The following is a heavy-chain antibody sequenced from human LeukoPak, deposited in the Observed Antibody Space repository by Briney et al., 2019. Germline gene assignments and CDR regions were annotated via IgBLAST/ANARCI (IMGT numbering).Heavy chain of an antibody. Sequence: GGSLRLSCAASGFTFSSYWMSWVRQAPGRGLEWVANIKQDGSEKYYVDFVKGRFTISRDNAKNSLYLQMNSLRAEDTAVYYCARTSTFGGTVLGFDLWGQGTLVTVSS. CDR1: GFTFSSYW. V-gene: IGHV3-7*01. J-gene: IGHJ4*02. CDR2: IKQDGSEK. D-gene: IGHD3-16*01. CDR3: ARTSTFGGTVLGFDL.